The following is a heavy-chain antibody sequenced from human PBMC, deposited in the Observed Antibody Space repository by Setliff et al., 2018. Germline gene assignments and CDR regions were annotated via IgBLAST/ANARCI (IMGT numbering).Heavy chain of an antibody. CDR3: ARDPQKTGDGKHAFDI. D-gene: IGHD7-27*01. CDR2: INPNSGDT. J-gene: IGHJ3*02. Sequence: ASVKVSCKASGYTFGAHYIHWVRQAPGQGCEWMGWINPNSGDTNYAQKFQGRVTMTRDTSISTAYMELSRLRSDDTAVYYCARDPQKTGDGKHAFDIWGQGTMVTVSS. V-gene: IGHV1-2*02. CDR1: GYTFGAHY.